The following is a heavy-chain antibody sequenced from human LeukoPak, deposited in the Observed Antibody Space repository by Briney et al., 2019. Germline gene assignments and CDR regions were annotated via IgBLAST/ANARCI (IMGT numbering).Heavy chain of an antibody. J-gene: IGHJ4*02. CDR2: ITHSGST. CDR1: GTSFSGFY. Sequence: SETLSLTCAVDGTSFSGFYWSWIRQPPGKGLEWIGEITHSGSTTYNPSLKSRVTISIDASKKQFSLKLTSVTAADTAVYYCTMPPDGDYWGQGTLVTVAS. CDR3: TMPPDGDY. V-gene: IGHV4-34*01. D-gene: IGHD5-24*01.